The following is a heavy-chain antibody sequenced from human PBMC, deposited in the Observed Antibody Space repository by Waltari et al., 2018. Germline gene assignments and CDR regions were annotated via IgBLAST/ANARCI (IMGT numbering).Heavy chain of an antibody. CDR3: ARDQGIAVALGGAFDI. CDR2: IYSGGST. Sequence: EVQLVESGGGLIQPGGSLRLSCAASGFTVSSNYISCVRQAPGKGLEWVSVIYSGGSTYYADSVKGRFTISRDNSKNTLYLQMNSLRAEDTAVYYCARDQGIAVALGGAFDIWGQGTMVTVSS. V-gene: IGHV3-53*01. D-gene: IGHD6-19*01. CDR1: GFTVSSNY. J-gene: IGHJ3*02.